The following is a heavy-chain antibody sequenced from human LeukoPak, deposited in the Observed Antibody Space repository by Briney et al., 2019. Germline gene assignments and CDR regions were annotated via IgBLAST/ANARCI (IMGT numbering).Heavy chain of an antibody. V-gene: IGHV1-69*13. J-gene: IGHJ6*02. CDR1: GGTFSSYV. CDR3: ARDQGRNQYYYYYYGMDV. CDR2: ILPIFGTA. Sequence: SVKVSCKASGGTFSSYVINWVRQAPGQGLEWMGGILPIFGTAIYAQHFQGRVTITADESTSTAYMELSSLRSEDTAVYYCARDQGRNQYYYYYYGMDVWGQGTTVTVSS.